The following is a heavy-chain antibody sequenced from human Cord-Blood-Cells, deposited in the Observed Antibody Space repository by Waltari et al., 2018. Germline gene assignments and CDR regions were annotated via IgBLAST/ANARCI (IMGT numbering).Heavy chain of an antibody. CDR2: INHSGST. Sequence: QVQLQQWGAGLLKPSETLSLTCAVYGGSFSGYYWSWIRQPPGKGLEWIGEINHSGSTNYNPSLKSRVTISVDTSKNQFSLKLSSVTAADTAVYYCARVSDFWSGYDACDIWGQGTMVTVSS. D-gene: IGHD3-3*01. J-gene: IGHJ3*02. V-gene: IGHV4-34*01. CDR1: GGSFSGYY. CDR3: ARVSDFWSGYDACDI.